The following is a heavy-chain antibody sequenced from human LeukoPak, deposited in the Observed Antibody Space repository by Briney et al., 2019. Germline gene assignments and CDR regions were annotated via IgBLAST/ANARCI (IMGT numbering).Heavy chain of an antibody. Sequence: GGSLRLSCAASGFTFDDYAMHWVRQAPGKGLEWVSGISWNSGSIGYADSVKGRFTISRDNAKNSLYLQMNSLRAEDTALYYCAKALYGDYVSDWFDPWGQGTLVTVSS. J-gene: IGHJ5*02. CDR2: ISWNSGSI. CDR3: AKALYGDYVSDWFDP. D-gene: IGHD4-17*01. CDR1: GFTFDDYA. V-gene: IGHV3-9*01.